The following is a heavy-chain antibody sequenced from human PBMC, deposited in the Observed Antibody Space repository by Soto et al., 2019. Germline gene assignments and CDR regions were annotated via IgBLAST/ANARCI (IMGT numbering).Heavy chain of an antibody. CDR2: INHSGST. V-gene: IGHV4-34*01. Sequence: QVQLQQWGAGLLKPSETLSLTCAVYGGSFSGYYWSWIRQPPGKGLEWIGEINHSGSTNYNPSLKSRVTTSVDPSKNQFSLKLSSVTAADTAVYYCARGRLVVPAANYYYYGMDVWGQGTTVTVSS. CDR3: ARGRLVVPAANYYYYGMDV. D-gene: IGHD2-2*01. CDR1: GGSFSGYY. J-gene: IGHJ6*02.